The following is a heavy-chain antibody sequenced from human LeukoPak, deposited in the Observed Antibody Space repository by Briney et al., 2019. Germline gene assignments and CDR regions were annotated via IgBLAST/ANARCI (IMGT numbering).Heavy chain of an antibody. J-gene: IGHJ3*01. D-gene: IGHD2-15*01. Sequence: GESLKISCQGSGYTFTTYWIAWVRQMPGKGLEWMGIIYPGDSDTRYSPSFQGQVTISADKSISTAYLQWSSLKASDTAMYFCARQAYGSKFDAFDVWGQGTMVTVSS. CDR3: ARQAYGSKFDAFDV. V-gene: IGHV5-51*01. CDR2: IYPGDSDT. CDR1: GYTFTTYW.